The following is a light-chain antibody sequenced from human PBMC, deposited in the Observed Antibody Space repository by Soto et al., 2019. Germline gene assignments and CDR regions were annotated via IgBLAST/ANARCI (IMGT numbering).Light chain of an antibody. J-gene: IGKJ2*02. V-gene: IGKV3-11*01. Sequence: EIVLTQSPATLSLSPGERATLSCRASQSVSSYLAWYQQKPGQAPRLLIYDASNRATGIPARFSGSGSGTDFNLTISSLEPEDFAVYYCQQRRNWPPWTFGQGTKLEI. CDR1: QSVSSY. CDR3: QQRRNWPPWT. CDR2: DAS.